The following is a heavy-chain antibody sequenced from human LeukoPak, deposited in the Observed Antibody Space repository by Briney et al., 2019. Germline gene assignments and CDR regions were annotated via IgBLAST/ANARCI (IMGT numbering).Heavy chain of an antibody. V-gene: IGHV4-34*01. Sequence: SETLSLTCAVYGGSFSGYYWSWIRHPPGKGLEWIGEINHSGSTNYNPSLKSRVTISVDTSKNQFSLKLSSVTAADTAVYYCARESYSSGWLDYWGQGTLVTVSS. J-gene: IGHJ4*02. CDR3: ARESYSSGWLDY. CDR2: INHSGST. CDR1: GGSFSGYY. D-gene: IGHD6-19*01.